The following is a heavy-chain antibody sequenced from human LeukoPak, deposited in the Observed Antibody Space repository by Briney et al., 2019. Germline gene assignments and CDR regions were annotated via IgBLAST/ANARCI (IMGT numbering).Heavy chain of an antibody. D-gene: IGHD5-12*01. V-gene: IGHV4-59*08. CDR1: GGSISSYY. CDR2: IYYSGST. Sequence: SETLSLTCTVSGGSISSYYWSWIRQPPGKGLEWIGYIYYSGSTNYNPSLKGRVTISVDTSKNQFSLKLSSVTAADTAVYYCARQLVADNWFDPWGQGTLVTVSS. CDR3: ARQLVADNWFDP. J-gene: IGHJ5*02.